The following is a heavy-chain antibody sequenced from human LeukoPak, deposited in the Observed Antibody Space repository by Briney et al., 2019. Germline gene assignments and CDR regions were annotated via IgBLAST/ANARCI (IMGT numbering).Heavy chain of an antibody. D-gene: IGHD6-6*01. CDR3: ARAISIADDAFDI. CDR2: IYYSGST. Sequence: KPSGTLSLTCTVSGGSISSYYWSWIRQPPGKGLEWIGYIYYSGSTNYNPSLKSRVTISVDTSKNQFSLKLSSVTAADTAVYYCARAISIADDAFDIWGQGTMVTVSS. V-gene: IGHV4-59*01. CDR1: GGSISSYY. J-gene: IGHJ3*02.